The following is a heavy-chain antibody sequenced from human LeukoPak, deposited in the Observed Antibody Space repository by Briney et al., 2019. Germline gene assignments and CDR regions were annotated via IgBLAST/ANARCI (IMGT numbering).Heavy chain of an antibody. CDR2: INPNRGGT. CDR1: GYTFTGYY. Sequence: GASVKVSCRASGYTFTGYYIHWVRQAPGQGLEWLGWINPNRGGTNYARKFQGRVTMTRDTSISTAYMELSRLRSDDTAVYYCARSRAYGGEKGLDWFDPWGQGTLVTVSS. J-gene: IGHJ5*02. V-gene: IGHV1-2*02. CDR3: ARSRAYGGEKGLDWFDP. D-gene: IGHD4-23*01.